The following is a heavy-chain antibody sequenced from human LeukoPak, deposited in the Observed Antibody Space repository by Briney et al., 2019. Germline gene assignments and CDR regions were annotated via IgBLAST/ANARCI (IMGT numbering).Heavy chain of an antibody. V-gene: IGHV3-23*01. D-gene: IGHD5-18*01. CDR1: GFTFNYYA. J-gene: IGHJ4*02. CDR3: ARHDSFIPY. Sequence: PGGSLRLSCAASGFTFNYYAMSWVRQAPGKGLEWVSGISGNEGRTYYTDSVKGRFTISRDNAKNTVYLQMHNLRADDTAVYFCARHDSFIPYWGQGTLVTVSS. CDR2: ISGNEGRT.